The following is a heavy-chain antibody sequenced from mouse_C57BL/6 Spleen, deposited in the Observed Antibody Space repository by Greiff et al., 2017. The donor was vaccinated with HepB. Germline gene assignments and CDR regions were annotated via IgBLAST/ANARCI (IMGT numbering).Heavy chain of an antibody. J-gene: IGHJ4*01. CDR1: GFTFSDYG. V-gene: IGHV5-17*01. Sequence: EVKLVESGGGLVKPGGSLKLSCAASGFTFSDYGMHWVRQAPEKGLEWVAYISSGSSTIYYADTVKGRFTISRDNAKNTLFLQMTSLRSEDTAMYYCARPYYYGSSPAMDYWGQGTSVTVSS. CDR3: ARPYYYGSSPAMDY. D-gene: IGHD1-1*01. CDR2: ISSGSSTI.